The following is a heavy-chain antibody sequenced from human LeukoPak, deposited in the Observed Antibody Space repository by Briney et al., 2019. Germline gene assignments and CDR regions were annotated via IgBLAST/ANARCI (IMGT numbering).Heavy chain of an antibody. CDR2: ISYSSTTI. CDR3: ASFNVINYFDP. Sequence: GGSLRLSCAASGFTFRSYNMNWVRQAPGKGLEWISYISYSSTTIYYADSVKGRFTVSRDNAKNSLYLQMNNLRAEDTALYYCASFNVINYFDPWGQGTLVTVSS. D-gene: IGHD2/OR15-2a*01. J-gene: IGHJ5*02. V-gene: IGHV3-48*01. CDR1: GFTFRSYN.